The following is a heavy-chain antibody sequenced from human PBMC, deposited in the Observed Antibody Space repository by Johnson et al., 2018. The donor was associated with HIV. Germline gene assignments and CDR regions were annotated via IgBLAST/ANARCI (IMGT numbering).Heavy chain of an antibody. J-gene: IGHJ3*02. CDR2: IRNKPSSYST. D-gene: IGHD2-21*02. V-gene: IGHV3-72*01. CDR3: TRVPRKGVTPDAFDM. CDR1: GFTFSDHF. Sequence: VQLVESGGGLIQPGGSLRLSCAASGFTFSDHFMDLVRQAPGKGMEWVGRIRNKPSSYSTEYAASVKGRFTVSRDDSKNSVYLQMSSLKTEDTAVYYCTRVPRKGVTPDAFDMWGQGTMVTVSS.